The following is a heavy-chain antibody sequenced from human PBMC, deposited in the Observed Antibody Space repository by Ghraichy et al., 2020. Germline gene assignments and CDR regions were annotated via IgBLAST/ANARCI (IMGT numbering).Heavy chain of an antibody. Sequence: SETLSLTCAVYGGSFSGYYWSWIRQPPGKGLEWIGEINHSGSTNYNPSLKSRVTISVDTSKNQFFLKLSSVTAADTAVYYCARGVGATLYYFDYWGQGTLVTVSS. J-gene: IGHJ4*02. CDR3: ARGVGATLYYFDY. CDR1: GGSFSGYY. V-gene: IGHV4-34*01. D-gene: IGHD1-26*01. CDR2: INHSGST.